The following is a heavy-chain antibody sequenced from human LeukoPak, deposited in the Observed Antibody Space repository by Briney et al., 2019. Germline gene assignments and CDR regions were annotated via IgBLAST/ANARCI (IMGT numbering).Heavy chain of an antibody. CDR2: IIPIFGTA. Sequence: SVKVSCKASGGTFSSYAISWVRQAPGQGLEWMGGIIPIFGTANYAQKFQGRVTITADESTSTAYVELSSLRSEDTAVYYCARDRSAAAGTRAYDNRYNWFDPWGQGTLVTVSS. CDR3: ARDRSAAAGTRAYDNRYNWFDP. J-gene: IGHJ5*02. V-gene: IGHV1-69*13. CDR1: GGTFSSYA. D-gene: IGHD6-13*01.